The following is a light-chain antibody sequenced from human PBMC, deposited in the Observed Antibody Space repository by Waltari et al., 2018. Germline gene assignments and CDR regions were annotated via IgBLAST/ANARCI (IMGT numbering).Light chain of an antibody. V-gene: IGLV2-23*01. CDR2: EGN. CDR3: CSYAGGETWV. CDR1: GGDFGTYNL. J-gene: IGLJ3*02. Sequence: QSALTQPASVSGSPGQSITVSCTGTGGDFGTYNLVSWYQQHPPKAPKLILYEGNKRPSGVSRRFSGSRSGHTASLTISGLQAEDEGDYYCCSYAGGETWVFDGGTKVTVL.